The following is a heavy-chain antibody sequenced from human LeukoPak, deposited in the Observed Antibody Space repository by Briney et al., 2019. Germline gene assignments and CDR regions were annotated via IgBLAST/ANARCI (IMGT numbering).Heavy chain of an antibody. Sequence: GGSLRLSCAASGFTFSSYAMHWVRQAPGKGLEWVAVISYDGSNKYYADSVKGRFTISRDDSKNTLYPQMNSLRAEDTAVYYCARWDSWGGFDYWGQGTLVTVSS. CDR2: ISYDGSNK. CDR3: ARWDSWGGFDY. D-gene: IGHD3-16*01. CDR1: GFTFSSYA. J-gene: IGHJ4*02. V-gene: IGHV3-30*04.